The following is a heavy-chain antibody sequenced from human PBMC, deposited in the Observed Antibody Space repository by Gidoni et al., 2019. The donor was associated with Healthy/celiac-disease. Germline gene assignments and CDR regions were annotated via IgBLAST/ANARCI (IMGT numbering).Heavy chain of an antibody. J-gene: IGHJ4*02. CDR3: AKDPFGYSHGYRGY. CDR2: ISGSGCST. V-gene: IGHV3-23*01. D-gene: IGHD5-18*01. CDR1: GFTFSSYA. Sequence: EVQLLESGGGLVQPGGSLRLHCAASGFTFSSYAMSWVRQAPGKGLEWVSAISGSGCSTYYADSVKGRFTISRDNSKNTLYLQMNSLRAEDTAVYYCAKDPFGYSHGYRGYWGQGTLVTVSS.